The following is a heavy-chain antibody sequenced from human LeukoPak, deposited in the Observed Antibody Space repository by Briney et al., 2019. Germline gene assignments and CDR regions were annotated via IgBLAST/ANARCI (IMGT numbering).Heavy chain of an antibody. J-gene: IGHJ4*02. CDR3: ARGEQLLWFGELFMFDY. CDR1: GFTFSSYS. CDR2: IQTDGSST. Sequence: GGSLRLSCAASGFTFSSYSMNWVRQAPGKGLVWVSRIQTDGSSTNYADSVKGRFTISRDNAKNSLYLQMNSLRAEDTAVYYCARGEQLLWFGELFMFDYWGQGTLVTVSS. V-gene: IGHV3-74*01. D-gene: IGHD3-10*01.